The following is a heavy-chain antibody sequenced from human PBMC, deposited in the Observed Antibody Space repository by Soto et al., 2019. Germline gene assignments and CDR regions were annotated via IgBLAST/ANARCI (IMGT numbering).Heavy chain of an antibody. D-gene: IGHD5-12*01. V-gene: IGHV1-2*04. Sequence: ASVKVSCKASGYTFTGYYMHWVRQAPGQGLEWMGWINPNSGGTNYAQKFQGWVTMTRDTSISTAYMELSRLRSDDTAVYYCARGRGYSGYDWDYWGQGTLVTVSS. CDR1: GYTFTGYY. CDR2: INPNSGGT. CDR3: ARGRGYSGYDWDY. J-gene: IGHJ4*02.